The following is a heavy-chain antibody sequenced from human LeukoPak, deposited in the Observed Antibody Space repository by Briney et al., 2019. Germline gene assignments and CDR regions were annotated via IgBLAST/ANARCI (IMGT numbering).Heavy chain of an antibody. V-gene: IGHV1-8*03. CDR2: MNPNSGNT. D-gene: IGHD3-3*01. CDR3: ARTLWSGYYSFDY. CDR1: GYTFTSYD. Sequence: ASVKVSCKASGYTFTSYDINWVRQATGQGLEWMGWMNPNSGNTGYAQKFQGRVTITRNTSISTAYVELSSLRSEDTAVYYCARTLWSGYYSFDYWGQGTLVTVSS. J-gene: IGHJ4*02.